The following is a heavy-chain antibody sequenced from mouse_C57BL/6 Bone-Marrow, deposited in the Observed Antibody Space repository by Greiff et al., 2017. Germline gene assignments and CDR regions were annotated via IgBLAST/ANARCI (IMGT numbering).Heavy chain of an antibody. D-gene: IGHD1-1*01. CDR3: AITTVVATDAMDY. Sequence: EVHLVESGGGLVKPGGSLKLSCAASGFTFSDYGMHWVRQAPEKGLEWVAYISSGSITIYYADTVKGRFTISRDNAKNTLFLQMTSLRSEDTAMYYCAITTVVATDAMDYWGQGTSVTVSS. CDR1: GFTFSDYG. CDR2: ISSGSITI. V-gene: IGHV5-17*01. J-gene: IGHJ4*01.